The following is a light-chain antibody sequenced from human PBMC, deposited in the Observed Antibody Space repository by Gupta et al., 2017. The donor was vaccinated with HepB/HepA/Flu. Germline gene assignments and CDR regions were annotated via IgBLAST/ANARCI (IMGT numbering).Light chain of an antibody. V-gene: IGLV2-14*03. J-gene: IGLJ3*02. CDR1: RSDVGIY. CDR2: SVT. Sequence: QSALTQPASVSGSPGQSITMSCTGIRSDVGIYVSWYQQYTGKSPKLIIYSVTNRPSGVSNRFSGSKSGNTASLTISGLQAEDEADYYCSSYTSSETWVFGGGTKLTV. CDR3: SSYTSSETWV.